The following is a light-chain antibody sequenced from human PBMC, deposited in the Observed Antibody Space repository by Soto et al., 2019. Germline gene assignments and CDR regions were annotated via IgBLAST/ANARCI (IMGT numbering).Light chain of an antibody. CDR3: QQYNSYPLT. J-gene: IGKJ1*01. Sequence: DIQLTQSPSTLSASVGDRVTITCRAIQSISRWLAWYQQKPGTAPKLMIYTASTLESGVPSRFSGSGSGTEFTLTISSLQPDDFATYYCQQYNSYPLTFGQGTKVEIK. CDR1: QSISRW. CDR2: TAS. V-gene: IGKV1-5*03.